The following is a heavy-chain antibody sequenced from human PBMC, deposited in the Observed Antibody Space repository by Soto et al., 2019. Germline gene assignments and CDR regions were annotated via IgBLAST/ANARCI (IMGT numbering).Heavy chain of an antibody. V-gene: IGHV3-30*18. CDR2: ISYDGSNK. CDR3: AKGDYYDSSGYSCYYGMDV. Sequence: GGSLRLSCAASGFTFSSYGMHWVRQAPGKGLEWVAVISYDGSNKYYADSVKGRFTISRDNSKNTLYLQMNSLRAEDTAVYYCAKGDYYDSSGYSCYYGMDVWGQGNPGHRLL. CDR1: GFTFSSYG. J-gene: IGHJ6*02. D-gene: IGHD3-22*01.